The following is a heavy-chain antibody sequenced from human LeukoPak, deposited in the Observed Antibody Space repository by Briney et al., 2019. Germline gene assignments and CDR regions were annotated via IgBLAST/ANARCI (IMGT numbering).Heavy chain of an antibody. V-gene: IGHV5-51*01. J-gene: IGHJ5*02. Sequence: GESLKISCKGSGYNFTKFWLGWVRQMPGKGLEWMGIIFPSDSDTRYSPSFEGQVTISADKSLSTAYLQWTSLKVSDTAMYYCAVTALDNWFDHWGQGTLVTVSS. CDR3: AVTALDNWFDH. CDR1: GYNFTKFW. D-gene: IGHD2-21*02. CDR2: IFPSDSDT.